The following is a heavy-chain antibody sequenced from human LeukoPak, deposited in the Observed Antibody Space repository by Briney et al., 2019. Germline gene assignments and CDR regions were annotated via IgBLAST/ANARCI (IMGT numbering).Heavy chain of an antibody. Sequence: PSQTLSLTCTVSGGSISSGDYYWSWIRQPPGKGLEWIGYIYYSGSTYYNPSLKSRVTISVDTSKNQFSLKLSSVTAADTAVYYCARGFHYDFWSGYFGRVWFDPWGRGTLVTVSS. CDR2: IYYSGST. CDR3: ARGFHYDFWSGYFGRVWFDP. CDR1: GGSISSGDYY. D-gene: IGHD3-3*01. V-gene: IGHV4-30-4*08. J-gene: IGHJ5*02.